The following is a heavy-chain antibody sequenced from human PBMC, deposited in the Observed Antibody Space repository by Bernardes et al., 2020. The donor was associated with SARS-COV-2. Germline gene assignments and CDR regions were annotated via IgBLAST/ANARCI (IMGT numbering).Heavy chain of an antibody. CDR2: ISHDGSNA. V-gene: IGHV3-30*04. J-gene: IGHJ4*02. CDR3: ARGLQRLDY. D-gene: IGHD2-21*02. CDR1: GFMFSNYA. Sequence: GGSLRLSCAASGFMFSNYAFFWVRQAPGKGLEWVAVISHDGSNAYYPDSVKGRFTISRDNSKNTLYLQMNSLRPEDTAVYYCARGLQRLDYWGRGTLVTVSS.